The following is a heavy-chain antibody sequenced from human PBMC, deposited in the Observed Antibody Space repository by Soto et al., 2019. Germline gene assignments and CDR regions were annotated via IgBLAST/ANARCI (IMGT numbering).Heavy chain of an antibody. D-gene: IGHD5-18*01. CDR2: IIPIFGTA. Sequence: SVKVSCKASGATFSSYAISWVRQAPGQGLEWMGGIIPIFGTANYTQKFQGRVTITADESTSTAYMELSSLRSEDTAVYYCARVSTVDTTMVMGTYYFDYWGQGTLVTVSS. J-gene: IGHJ4*01. CDR3: ARVSTVDTTMVMGTYYFDY. V-gene: IGHV1-69*13. CDR1: GATFSSYA.